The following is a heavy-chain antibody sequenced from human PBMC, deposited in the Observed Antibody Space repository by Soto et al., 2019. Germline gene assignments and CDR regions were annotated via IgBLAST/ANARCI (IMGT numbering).Heavy chain of an antibody. CDR3: ARGYCSSNRCYKRKNYYYGMDV. CDR2: ISAYNGNT. J-gene: IGHJ6*02. Sequence: ASVKVSCKASGYTFTSYGISWVRQAPGQGLEWMGWISAYNGNTNYAQKLQGRVTMTTDTSTSTAYMELRSLRSDDTAVYSCARGYCSSNRCYKRKNYYYGMDVWGQGTKVTVSS. V-gene: IGHV1-18*01. CDR1: GYTFTSYG. D-gene: IGHD2-2*02.